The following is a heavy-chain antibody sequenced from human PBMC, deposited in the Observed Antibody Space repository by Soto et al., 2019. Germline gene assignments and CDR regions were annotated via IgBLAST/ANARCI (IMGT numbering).Heavy chain of an antibody. V-gene: IGHV4-4*02. CDR1: GGSVTSPNY. J-gene: IGHJ4*02. Sequence: SETLSLTCAVSGGSVTSPNYWSWVRQPPGKGLEWIGEIYHSGGTNYNPSLKSRVTISVDTSKNQFSLKLSSVTAADTAVYYCARLVAAMVIDYWGQGTLVTVSS. D-gene: IGHD5-18*01. CDR2: IYHSGGT. CDR3: ARLVAAMVIDY.